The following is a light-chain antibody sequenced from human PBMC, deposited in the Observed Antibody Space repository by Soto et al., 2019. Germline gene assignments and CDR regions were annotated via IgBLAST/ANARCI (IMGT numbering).Light chain of an antibody. Sequence: EIVLTQSPDTLSLSPGERATLSCRASQSVSTNSLAWYQHKRGQAPRPLIYGASSRAPGTPARFSGSGSGTDFTLTISRLEPEDFAVYYCQQYGSSACTFGRGTKVEIK. V-gene: IGKV3-20*01. J-gene: IGKJ4*01. CDR2: GAS. CDR3: QQYGSSACT. CDR1: QSVSTNS.